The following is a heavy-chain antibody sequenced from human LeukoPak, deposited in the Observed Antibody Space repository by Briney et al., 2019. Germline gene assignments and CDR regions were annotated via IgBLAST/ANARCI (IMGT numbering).Heavy chain of an antibody. V-gene: IGHV6-1*01. J-gene: IGHJ3*02. CDR1: GDSLSTNSVA. Sequence: SQTLSLTCAISGDSLSTNSVAWNWIRQSPSIGLEWLGRTYYRSKWRNDFALSVQSRITINPDTSKHQFSLQLNSVTPEDTAVYYCARGQFSAFDIWGRGTVVIVFS. D-gene: IGHD5-24*01. CDR3: ARGQFSAFDI. CDR2: TYYRSKWRN.